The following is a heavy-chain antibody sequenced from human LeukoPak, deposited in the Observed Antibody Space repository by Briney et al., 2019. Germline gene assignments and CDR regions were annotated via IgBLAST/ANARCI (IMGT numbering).Heavy chain of an antibody. CDR1: GYTFTVYY. CDR3: AREVYSYGLPLFDY. J-gene: IGHJ4*02. Sequence: ASVKVSFKASGYTFTVYYMHWVRQAPGQGLEWMGWINPNSGGTNYAQKFQGRVTMTRDTSISTAYMELSRLRSDDTAVYYCAREVYSYGLPLFDYWRQGTLVTVSS. V-gene: IGHV1-2*02. D-gene: IGHD5-18*01. CDR2: INPNSGGT.